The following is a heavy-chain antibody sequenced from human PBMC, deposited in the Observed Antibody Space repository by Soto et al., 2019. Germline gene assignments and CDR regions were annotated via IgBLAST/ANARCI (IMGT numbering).Heavy chain of an antibody. CDR2: IYNSGST. CDR1: GGSVRSDNYY. J-gene: IGHJ4*02. V-gene: IGHV4-61*01. CDR3: AALKRMVAGDY. Sequence: QVQLPASGPGLVKPSEPLSLTCTVSGGSVRSDNYYWSWIRQPPGKGLEWIGYIYNSGSTKYNPSLESRVTIPGDTSDNQFSLNLISVTTADTAVYYCAALKRMVAGDYWGQGALVTVSS. D-gene: IGHD2-8*01.